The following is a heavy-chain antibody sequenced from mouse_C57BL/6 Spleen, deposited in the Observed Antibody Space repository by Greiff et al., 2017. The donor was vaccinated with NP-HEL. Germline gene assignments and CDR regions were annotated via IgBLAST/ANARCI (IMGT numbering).Heavy chain of an antibody. J-gene: IGHJ1*03. CDR2: INPSNGGT. CDR3: ARSYGYDRFGYFDV. Sequence: VQLQQSGTELVKPGASVKLSCKASGYTFTSYWMHWVKQRPGQGLEWIGNINPSNGGTNYNEKFKSKATLTVDKSSSTAYMQLSSLTSEDSVVYYCARSYGYDRFGYFDVWGTGTTVSVSS. D-gene: IGHD2-2*01. V-gene: IGHV1-53*01. CDR1: GYTFTSYW.